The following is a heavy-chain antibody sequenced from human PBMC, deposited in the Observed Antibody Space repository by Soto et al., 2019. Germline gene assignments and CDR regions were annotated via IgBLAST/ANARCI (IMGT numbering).Heavy chain of an antibody. Sequence: QVQLQESGPGLVKPSETLSLTCTVSGGSVSSGSYCWSWIRQPPGKGLEWIGYIYYSGSTNYNPSLKRRVTISVDTSKNQFSLKLISVTAADTAVYYWASNTRDGYSYGPYYDCMDVWGQGTTGTVAS. J-gene: IGHJ6*02. D-gene: IGHD5-18*01. CDR2: IYYSGST. V-gene: IGHV4-61*01. CDR1: GGSVSSGSYC. CDR3: ASNTRDGYSYGPYYDCMDV.